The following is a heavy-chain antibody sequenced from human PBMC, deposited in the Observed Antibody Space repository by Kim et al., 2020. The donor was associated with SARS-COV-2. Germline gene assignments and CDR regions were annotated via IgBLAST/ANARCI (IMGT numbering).Heavy chain of an antibody. D-gene: IGHD6-19*01. CDR2: ISYDGSNK. CDR1: GFTFSSYA. V-gene: IGHV3-30*04. J-gene: IGHJ4*02. Sequence: GGSLRLSCAASGFTFSSYAMHWVRQAPGKGLEWVAVISYDGSNKYYADSVKGRFTISRDNSKNTLYLQMNSLRAEDTAVYYCAREGQWLVLGDYWGQGTLVTVSS. CDR3: AREGQWLVLGDY.